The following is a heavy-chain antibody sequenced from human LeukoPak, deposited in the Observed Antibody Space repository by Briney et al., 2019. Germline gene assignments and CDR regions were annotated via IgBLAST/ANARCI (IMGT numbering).Heavy chain of an antibody. CDR2: INHSGST. CDR1: AGSVSNGNYY. Sequence: SSETLSLTCTVSAGSVSNGNYYWSWLRQPPGKGLEWIGEINHSGSTNYSPSLKSRVTISVDTSKIQFSLKLNSVTAADTAVYYCARGDFLSKDVWGQGTTVTVSS. CDR3: ARGDFLSKDV. V-gene: IGHV4-61*01. D-gene: IGHD3-3*01. J-gene: IGHJ6*02.